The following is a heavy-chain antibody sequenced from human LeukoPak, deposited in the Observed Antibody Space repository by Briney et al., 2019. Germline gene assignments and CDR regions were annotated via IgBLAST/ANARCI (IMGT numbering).Heavy chain of an antibody. V-gene: IGHV4-59*01. CDR2: IYYSGST. CDR3: ARGHCSSTSCLFDY. Sequence: SETLSLTCTVSGGSISSYYWSWIRQPPGKGLEWIGYIYYSGSTNYNPSLKSRVTIPVDTSKNQFSLKLSSVTAADTAVYYCARGHCSSTSCLFDYWGQGTLVTVSS. CDR1: GGSISSYY. D-gene: IGHD2-2*01. J-gene: IGHJ4*02.